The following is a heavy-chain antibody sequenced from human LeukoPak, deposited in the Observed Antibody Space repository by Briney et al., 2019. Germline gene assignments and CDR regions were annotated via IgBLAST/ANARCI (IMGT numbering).Heavy chain of an antibody. V-gene: IGHV3-21*01. Sequence: GGSLRLSYAASGLTFSSYAMSWVRQAPGKGLEWVSSISSSSSYIYYADSVKGRFTISRDNAKNSLYLQMNSLRAEDTAVYYCARGSRPRGVGGYWGQGTLVTVSS. J-gene: IGHJ4*02. CDR2: ISSSSSYI. CDR3: ARGSRPRGVGGY. D-gene: IGHD3-10*01. CDR1: GLTFSSYA.